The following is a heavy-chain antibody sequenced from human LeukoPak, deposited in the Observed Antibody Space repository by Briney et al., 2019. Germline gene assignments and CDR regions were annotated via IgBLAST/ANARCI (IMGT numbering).Heavy chain of an antibody. CDR1: GFTFSSYW. J-gene: IGHJ4*02. D-gene: IGHD6-19*01. V-gene: IGHV3-74*01. Sequence: GGSLRLSCAASGFTFSSYWMHWVRQAPGKGLVCVSRIKSDGSSTSYADSVKGRFTISRDNAKNSLYLQMNSLRAEDTAVYYCARDLSHSSGWYRFDYWGQGTLVTVSS. CDR2: IKSDGSST. CDR3: ARDLSHSSGWYRFDY.